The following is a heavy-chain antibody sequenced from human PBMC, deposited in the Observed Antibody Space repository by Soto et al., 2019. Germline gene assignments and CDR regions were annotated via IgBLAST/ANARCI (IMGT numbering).Heavy chain of an antibody. D-gene: IGHD1-1*01. J-gene: IGHJ4*02. CDR1: GASISNNSFY. CDR3: AKDRPRRTSGYFFDY. CDR2: IYDRGDT. Sequence: SETLSLTCTVSGASISNNSFYWGWIRQPPGRGLECLGNIYDRGDTHYNPSLNSRFYISRDNSKNTVSLHMNSLRAEDTALYYCAKDRPRRTSGYFFDYWGQGTPVTVSS. V-gene: IGHV4-39*07.